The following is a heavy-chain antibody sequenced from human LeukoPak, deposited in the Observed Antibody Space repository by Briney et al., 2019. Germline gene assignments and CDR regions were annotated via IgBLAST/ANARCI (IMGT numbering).Heavy chain of an antibody. Sequence: SETLSLTCTVSGGSISSYYWSWIRQPPGEGLEWIGYIYYSGSTNYNPSLKSRVTISVDTSKNQFSLKLSSVTAADTAVYYCARALDYGDYFDYWGQGTLVTVSS. CDR1: GGSISSYY. CDR2: IYYSGST. CDR3: ARALDYGDYFDY. V-gene: IGHV4-59*01. J-gene: IGHJ4*02. D-gene: IGHD4-17*01.